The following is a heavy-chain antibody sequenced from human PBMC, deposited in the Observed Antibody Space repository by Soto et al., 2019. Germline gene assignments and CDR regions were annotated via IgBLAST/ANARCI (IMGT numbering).Heavy chain of an antibody. Sequence: QVQLVESGGGVVQPGRSLRLSCAASGFTFSSYGMHWVRQAPGKGLEWVAVIWYDGSNKYYADSVKGRFTISRDNSKNTLSLHMTSLRAEDTAVYYCARGGTSLVVPAATWFDPWGQGTLVTVSS. CDR1: GFTFSSYG. CDR3: ARGGTSLVVPAATWFDP. D-gene: IGHD2-2*01. CDR2: IWYDGSNK. V-gene: IGHV3-33*01. J-gene: IGHJ5*02.